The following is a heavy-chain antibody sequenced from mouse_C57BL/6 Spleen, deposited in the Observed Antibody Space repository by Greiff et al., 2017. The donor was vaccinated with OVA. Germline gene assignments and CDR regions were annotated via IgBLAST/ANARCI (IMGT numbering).Heavy chain of an antibody. CDR2: IYPGNSDT. V-gene: IGHV1-5*01. Sequence: EVQLQQSGTVLARPGASVKMSCKTSGYTFTSYWMHWVKQRPGQGLEWIGAIYPGNSDTSYNQKFKGKAKLTAVTSASTAYMELSSLTNEDSAVYYCTSNYYGSSSWYFDVWGTGTTVTVSS. D-gene: IGHD1-1*01. CDR1: GYTFTSYW. J-gene: IGHJ1*03. CDR3: TSNYYGSSSWYFDV.